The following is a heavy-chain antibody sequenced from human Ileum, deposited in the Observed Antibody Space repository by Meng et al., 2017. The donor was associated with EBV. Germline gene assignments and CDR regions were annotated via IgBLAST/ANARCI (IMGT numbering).Heavy chain of an antibody. CDR3: VRTLERGDY. V-gene: IGHV1-8*01. CDR1: GYTFTNYD. CDR2: MNPKTGTA. J-gene: IGHJ4*02. Sequence: QGQLVQSGAGVKKPGASVKVSCKASGYTFTNYDISWVRQATGQGLEWMGWMNPKTGTAHYAQKFQGRVSMTRDTSITTAYMELSSLTSEDTAVYYCVRTLERGDYWGQGTLVTASS. D-gene: IGHD5-24*01.